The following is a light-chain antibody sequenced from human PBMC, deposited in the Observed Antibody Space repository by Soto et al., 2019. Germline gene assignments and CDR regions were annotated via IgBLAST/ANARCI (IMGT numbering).Light chain of an antibody. Sequence: EIVMTQSPDTLSVSPGERATLSCRASQSVSSNLAWYQQKPGQAPRLLIYDASTRAPGFPARFSVSGSGTEFTLTISSLQSEDFAVYYCNHYNSWPYTFGQGTKVDIK. CDR3: NHYNSWPYT. CDR1: QSVSSN. V-gene: IGKV3-15*01. J-gene: IGKJ2*01. CDR2: DAS.